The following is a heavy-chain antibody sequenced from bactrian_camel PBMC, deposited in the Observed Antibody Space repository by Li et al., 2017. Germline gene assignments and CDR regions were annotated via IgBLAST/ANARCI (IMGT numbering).Heavy chain of an antibody. CDR1: GDTIGRNC. CDR2: IVSGSTST. J-gene: IGHJ4*01. Sequence: VQLVESGGSSVQIGGSLRLSCVASGDTIGRNCMGWFRQIPDREREGVAGIVSGSTSTYYRNSVKGRFTISHDAAKNSVDLQMNSLKPDDTAVYHCAATGQMLSVAGCRTQGTQVTVS. V-gene: IGHV3S40*01. D-gene: IGHD1*01.